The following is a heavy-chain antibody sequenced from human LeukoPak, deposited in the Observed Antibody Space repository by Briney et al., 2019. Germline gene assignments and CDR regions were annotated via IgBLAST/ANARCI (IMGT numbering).Heavy chain of an antibody. V-gene: IGHV3-33*01. D-gene: IGHD6-13*01. J-gene: IGHJ5*02. Sequence: GGSLRLSCAASGFTFSSYGMHWVRQAPGKGLEWVAVIWDDGSNKYYADSVKGRFTISRDNSKNTLYLQMNSLRAEDTAVYSWARDRVIAAAGTGRFDPWGQGTLVTVSS. CDR1: GFTFSSYG. CDR2: IWDDGSNK. CDR3: ARDRVIAAAGTGRFDP.